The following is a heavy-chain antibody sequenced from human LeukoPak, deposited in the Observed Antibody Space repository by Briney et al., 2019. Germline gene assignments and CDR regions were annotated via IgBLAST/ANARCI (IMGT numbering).Heavy chain of an antibody. Sequence: SETLSLTCTVSGGSISSSRYYWGWIRQPPGKGLEWIGTIYYSGSTYHNPSLKSRVTISVDTSKNHFSLKLSSVTAADTAVYYCARPVVPAAMDAFDIWGQGTMVTVSS. CDR1: GGSISSSRYY. CDR3: ARPVVPAAMDAFDI. J-gene: IGHJ3*02. CDR2: IYYSGST. V-gene: IGHV4-39*02. D-gene: IGHD2-2*01.